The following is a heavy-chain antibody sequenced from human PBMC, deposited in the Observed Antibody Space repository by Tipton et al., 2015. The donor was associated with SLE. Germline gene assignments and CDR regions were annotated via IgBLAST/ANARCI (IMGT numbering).Heavy chain of an antibody. CDR3: ARDGIWSTAAAGTGVFDY. CDR2: IWYDGSKT. CDR1: GFTFRNYG. V-gene: IGHV3-33*01. Sequence: QLVQSGGGVVQPGRSLRLSCAASGFTFRNYGMHWVRQVPGKGLEWVAVIWYDGSKTYYAESVKGRFTISRDDSKNTLYLQMSGLRTEDTAVYYCARDGIWSTAAAGTGVFDYWGQGSLVTVSS. D-gene: IGHD6-13*01. J-gene: IGHJ4*02.